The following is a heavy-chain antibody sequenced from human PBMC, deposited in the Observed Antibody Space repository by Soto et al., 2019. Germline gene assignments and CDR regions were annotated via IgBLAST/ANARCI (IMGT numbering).Heavy chain of an antibody. Sequence: EVQLVESGGGLVQPGGSLRLSCAASGFTFYGYWMHWVRQAPGKGLVWVSRIKSDGSSTNYADSVKGRFTISRDNVKKTLYLQMNSLRAEDAAVYYCARGGSDLSETHPVSGFDYWGQGTLVTVSS. D-gene: IGHD3-16*01. CDR1: GFTFYGYW. J-gene: IGHJ4*02. CDR2: IKSDGSST. CDR3: ARGGSDLSETHPVSGFDY. V-gene: IGHV3-74*01.